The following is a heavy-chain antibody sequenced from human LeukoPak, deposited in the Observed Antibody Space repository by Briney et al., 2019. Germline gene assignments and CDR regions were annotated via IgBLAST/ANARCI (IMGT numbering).Heavy chain of an antibody. V-gene: IGHV4-59*11. CDR2: IYYSGSI. CDR1: GGSISSHY. D-gene: IGHD6-19*01. Sequence: SETLSLTCTVSGGSISSHYWSWIRQPPGKGLEWIGYIYYSGSINYNPSLKSRVTISVDTSKNQFSLKLSSVTAADTAVYYCARYQDYSSGLSTYYYYYYMDVWGKGTTVTVSS. CDR3: ARYQDYSSGLSTYYYYYYMDV. J-gene: IGHJ6*03.